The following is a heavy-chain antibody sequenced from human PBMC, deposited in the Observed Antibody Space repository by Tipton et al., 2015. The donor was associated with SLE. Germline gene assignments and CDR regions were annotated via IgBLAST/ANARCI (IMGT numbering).Heavy chain of an antibody. J-gene: IGHJ4*02. V-gene: IGHV4-30-4*01. Sequence: TLSLTCTVSGGSISSGDYYWSWIRQHPGKGLEWIGYIYYSGSTYYNPSLKSRVTISVDTSKNQFSLKLSSVIAADTAVYYCARAGEGSAKRSGIAVAGIDYWGQGTLVTVSS. CDR1: GGSISSGDYY. CDR3: ARAGEGSAKRSGIAVAGIDY. CDR2: IYYSGST. D-gene: IGHD6-19*01.